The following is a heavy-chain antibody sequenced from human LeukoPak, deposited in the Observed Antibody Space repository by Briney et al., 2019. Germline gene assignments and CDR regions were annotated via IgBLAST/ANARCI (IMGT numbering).Heavy chain of an antibody. CDR2: MNPNSGNT. CDR3: ARGEVLWFGELLRARYYYYGMDV. Sequence: ASVKVSCKASGYTFTRYDINWVRQATGQGLEWMGWMNPNSGNTGYAQKFQGRVTMTRNTSISTAYMELSSLRSEDTAVYYCARGEVLWFGELLRARYYYYGMDVWGQGTKVTVSS. CDR1: GYTFTRYD. J-gene: IGHJ6*02. V-gene: IGHV1-8*01. D-gene: IGHD3-10*01.